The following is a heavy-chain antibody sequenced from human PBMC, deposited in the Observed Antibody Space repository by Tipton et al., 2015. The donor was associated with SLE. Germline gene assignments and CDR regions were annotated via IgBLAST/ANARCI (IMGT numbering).Heavy chain of an antibody. V-gene: IGHV3-74*01. J-gene: IGHJ4*02. CDR2: IKPDGRTI. D-gene: IGHD4-17*01. CDR1: GFTLNNDW. CDR3: AKWLYGDKGFFDY. Sequence: SLRLSCAASGFTLNNDWMHWVRQAPGKGLVWVSRIKPDGRTINYADVVKGRFTISRDSAENTLYLQMNSLRVEDAAVYYCAKWLYGDKGFFDYWGQGTLVTVSS.